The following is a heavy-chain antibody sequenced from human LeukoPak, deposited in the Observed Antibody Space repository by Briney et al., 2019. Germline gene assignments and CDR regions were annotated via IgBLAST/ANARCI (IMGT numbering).Heavy chain of an antibody. Sequence: PSEILSLTCTVSGGSISSGSYYWSWIRQPAGKGLEWIGRIYTSGSTNYNPSLKSRVTISVDTSKNQFSLKLSSVTAADTAVYYCARGRSTTVVTSSYWYFDLWGRGTLVTVSS. CDR3: ARGRSTTVVTSSYWYFDL. V-gene: IGHV4-61*02. J-gene: IGHJ2*01. CDR1: GGSISSGSYY. CDR2: IYTSGST. D-gene: IGHD4-23*01.